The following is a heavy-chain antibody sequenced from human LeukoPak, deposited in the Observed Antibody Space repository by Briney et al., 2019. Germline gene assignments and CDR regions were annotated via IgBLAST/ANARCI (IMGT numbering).Heavy chain of an antibody. Sequence: PGGSLRLSYEASGFTFSTYAMHWVRQAPGKGLEWVAVISYDASKKYYADSVRGRFTISRDNSKNTLYLQMTSLRAEDTAVYYCAREITHSIWGQGTMVTVSS. CDR2: ISYDASKK. CDR1: GFTFSTYA. J-gene: IGHJ3*02. V-gene: IGHV3-30*04. D-gene: IGHD2-21*01. CDR3: AREITHSI.